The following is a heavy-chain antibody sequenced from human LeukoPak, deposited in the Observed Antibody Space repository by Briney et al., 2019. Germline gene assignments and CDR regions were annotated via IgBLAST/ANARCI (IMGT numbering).Heavy chain of an antibody. CDR3: ARAAMVRGVDYFDY. J-gene: IGHJ4*02. CDR1: GFTFSSYS. CDR2: ISSSGGAT. Sequence: GGSLRLSCAASGFTFSSYSMSWARQAPGKGLEWVPVISSSGGATYYADSVKGRFTISRDNSKNTLYLQMNSLRAEDTAIYYCARAAMVRGVDYFDYWGQGTLVTVSS. V-gene: IGHV3-23*01. D-gene: IGHD3-10*01.